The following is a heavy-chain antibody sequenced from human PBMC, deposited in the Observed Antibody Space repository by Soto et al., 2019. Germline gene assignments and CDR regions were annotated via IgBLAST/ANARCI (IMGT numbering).Heavy chain of an antibody. V-gene: IGHV4-39*01. Sequence: PSGTLSLTRTVPGRSITANMYYRAWIRQPPGKGLEWIGSIYYSGSTYYNPSLKSRVTISVDTSKNQFSLKLSSVTAADTAVYYCMLGSGWKDFDYWGQGTLVTVS. D-gene: IGHD3-22*01. CDR1: GRSITANMYY. CDR3: MLGSGWKDFDY. J-gene: IGHJ4*02. CDR2: IYYSGST.